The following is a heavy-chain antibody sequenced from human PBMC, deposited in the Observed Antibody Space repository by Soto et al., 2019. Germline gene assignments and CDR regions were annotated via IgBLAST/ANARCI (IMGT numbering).Heavy chain of an antibody. CDR2: IIPVSGTP. V-gene: IGHV1-69*01. CDR3: TRPSYTSGFAFDP. CDR1: GGIFNSYS. J-gene: IGHJ5*02. Sequence: QVHLVQSGAEVRKPGSSVKVSCTASGGIFNSYSINWVRQAPGQGLEWMGGIIPVSGTPKYAQKFQGRVTISADDSTTTTYMEVISLRSEDTAVYYCTRPSYTSGFAFDPWGQGTLVIVSS. D-gene: IGHD6-19*01.